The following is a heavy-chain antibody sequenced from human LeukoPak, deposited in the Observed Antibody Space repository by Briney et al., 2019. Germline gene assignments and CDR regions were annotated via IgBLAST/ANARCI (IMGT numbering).Heavy chain of an antibody. Sequence: GASLKISCKGSGYSFTSYWIGWVRQLPGKGLEWMGIIYPGDSDTRYSPSFQGQVTISADKSISTAYLQWSSLKASDTAMYYCARRSSLWFGPGDYWGQGTLVTVSS. D-gene: IGHD3-10*01. CDR2: IYPGDSDT. CDR1: GYSFTSYW. J-gene: IGHJ4*02. CDR3: ARRSSLWFGPGDY. V-gene: IGHV5-51*01.